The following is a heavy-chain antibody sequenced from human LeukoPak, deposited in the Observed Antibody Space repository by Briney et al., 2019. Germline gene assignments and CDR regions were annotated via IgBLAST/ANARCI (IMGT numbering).Heavy chain of an antibody. CDR1: VGTFSSYA. CDR2: IILILGIA. V-gene: IGHV1-69*04. CDR3: ASTNIAVAGTFIDYGMVV. D-gene: IGHD6-19*01. Sequence: VKVSCMASVGTFSSYAISWVRPAPGRGGEWVGRIILILGIANYPQKFQGRVTITADKSTSTAYMELSSLRSEDTAVYYCASTNIAVAGTFIDYGMVVWGQGATVTVSS. J-gene: IGHJ6*02.